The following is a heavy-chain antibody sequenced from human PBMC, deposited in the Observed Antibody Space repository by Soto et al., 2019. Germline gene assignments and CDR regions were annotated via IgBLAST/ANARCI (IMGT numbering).Heavy chain of an antibody. D-gene: IGHD3-22*01. V-gene: IGHV3-11*01. CDR1: GFTFIDYY. J-gene: IGHJ4*02. CDR2: ISSSNSI. Sequence: WGSLRLSCAASGFTFIDYYIILIRHSPGKGLEWVSYISSSNSIYYADSVKGRFTISRDNAKNSVYLQMNSLRAEDTAVYYCARDLGYYDSSGYFDYWGQGTLVTVSS. CDR3: ARDLGYYDSSGYFDY.